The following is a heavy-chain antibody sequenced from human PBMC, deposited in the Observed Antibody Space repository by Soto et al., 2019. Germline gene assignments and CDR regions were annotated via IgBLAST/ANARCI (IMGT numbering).Heavy chain of an antibody. CDR2: ISAYNGNT. CDR3: ARDRGYCSGGSCYSGRDDAFDI. V-gene: IGHV1-18*01. D-gene: IGHD2-15*01. CDR1: CYTFTSYG. J-gene: IGHJ3*02. Sequence: ASEKVSCKASCYTFTSYGISWVRQAPGQGLEWMGWISAYNGNTNYAQKLQGRVTMTTDTSTSTAYMELRSLRSDDTAVYYCARDRGYCSGGSCYSGRDDAFDIWGQGTMVTVSS.